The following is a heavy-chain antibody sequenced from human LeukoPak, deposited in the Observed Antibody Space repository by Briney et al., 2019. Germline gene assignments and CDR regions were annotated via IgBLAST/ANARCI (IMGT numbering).Heavy chain of an antibody. Sequence: GGSLRLSCAASGFTFSSYAMTWVRQAPGKGLEWVSTIRDNGASTYYADSVKGRFTISRDNSKNTLYLQMNSLRAEDTAIYYCAKDKRYSSSPDAFDIWGQGTMVTVSS. CDR1: GFTFSSYA. J-gene: IGHJ3*02. CDR2: IRDNGAST. V-gene: IGHV3-23*01. CDR3: AKDKRYSSSPDAFDI. D-gene: IGHD6-13*01.